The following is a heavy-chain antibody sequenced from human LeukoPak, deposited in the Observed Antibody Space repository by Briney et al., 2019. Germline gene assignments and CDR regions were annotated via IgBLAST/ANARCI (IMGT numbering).Heavy chain of an antibody. D-gene: IGHD3/OR15-3a*01. CDR2: IHYSGST. Sequence: PSETLSLTCSVSGGSINNNNYYWAWIRQPPGKGLEYLGSIHYSGSTYYNPSLKSRVTISLDTSNNQFSLKLSSVTAADTAVYYCARHDPMDVWGQGTLVTVSS. J-gene: IGHJ3*01. CDR1: GGSINNNNYY. CDR3: ARHDPMDV. V-gene: IGHV4-39*01.